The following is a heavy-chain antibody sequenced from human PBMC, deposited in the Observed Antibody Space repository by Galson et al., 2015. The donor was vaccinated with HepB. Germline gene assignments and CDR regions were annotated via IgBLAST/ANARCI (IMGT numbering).Heavy chain of an antibody. J-gene: IGHJ6*02. CDR1: GGTFSSYA. D-gene: IGHD5-12*01. CDR2: IIPILGIA. CDR3: ARGKDIVATSEPGYYYYGMDV. V-gene: IGHV1-69*04. Sequence: SVKVSCKASGGTFSSYAISWVRQAPGQGLEWMGRIIPILGIANYAQKFQGRVTITADKSTSTAYMELSSLRSEDTAVYYCARGKDIVATSEPGYYYYGMDVWGQGTTVTVSS.